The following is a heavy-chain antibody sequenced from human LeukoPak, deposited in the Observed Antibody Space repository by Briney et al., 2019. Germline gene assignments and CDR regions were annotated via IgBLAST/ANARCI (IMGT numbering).Heavy chain of an antibody. CDR1: GFTFSTYS. CDR2: ISSSSSYI. V-gene: IGHV3-21*06. J-gene: IGHJ4*02. Sequence: PGGSLRLSCVASGFTFSTYSMNWVRQAPGKGLEWVSSISSSSSYIYYADSMKGRFTISRDNAKNSLYLQMSSLSAEDTAVYYCARKNYCSSTSCSLPLDYWGQGTLVTVSS. CDR3: ARKNYCSSTSCSLPLDY. D-gene: IGHD2-2*01.